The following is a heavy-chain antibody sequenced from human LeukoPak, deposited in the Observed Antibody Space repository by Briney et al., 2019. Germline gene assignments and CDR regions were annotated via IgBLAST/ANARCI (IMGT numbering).Heavy chain of an antibody. CDR1: GYTFTNYD. V-gene: IGHV1-8*01. J-gene: IGHJ4*02. D-gene: IGHD3-10*01. Sequence: GASVKVSCKTSGYTFTNYDINWVRQATGQGLEWLGFVNPNSGNTGYAQKFQGRVTVTRNTSIRTAYMELTSLRSEDTAVYYCAALYGSGSYYATHWGQGTLATVSS. CDR3: AALYGSGSYYATH. CDR2: VNPNSGNT.